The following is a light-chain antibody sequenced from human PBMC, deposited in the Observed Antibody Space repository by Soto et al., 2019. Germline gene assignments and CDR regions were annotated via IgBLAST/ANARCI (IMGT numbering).Light chain of an antibody. CDR2: EVG. CDR3: SSYTSSNSVV. CDR1: SSDIGTYIY. J-gene: IGLJ2*01. Sequence: QSALPQPASVSGSPEQSITISCTGTSSDIGTYIYVSWYLQHPGKAPKLLIYEVGNRPSGVSNRFSGSKPGNTASLTISGLQAEDEADYYCSSYTSSNSVVFGGGTQLTVL. V-gene: IGLV2-14*01.